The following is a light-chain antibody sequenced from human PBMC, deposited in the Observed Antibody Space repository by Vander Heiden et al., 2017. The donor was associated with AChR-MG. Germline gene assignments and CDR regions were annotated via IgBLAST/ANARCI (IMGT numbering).Light chain of an antibody. CDR2: GKN. J-gene: IGLJ2*01. V-gene: IGLV3-19*01. Sequence: SSELTQDPAVSVALGQTVRITCPGDSLRRDYASWYQQKPGQAPVLVIYGKNNRPSGIPDRFSVSSSGNTASLTITGAQAEDEADYYCNSRDSSGNHVVFGGGTKLTVL. CDR1: SLRRDY. CDR3: NSRDSSGNHVV.